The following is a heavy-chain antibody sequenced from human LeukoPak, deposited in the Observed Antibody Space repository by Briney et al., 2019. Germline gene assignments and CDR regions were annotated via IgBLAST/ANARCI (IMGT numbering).Heavy chain of an antibody. V-gene: IGHV4-39*01. D-gene: IGHD3-10*01. CDR3: ARWEF. J-gene: IGHJ4*02. CDR1: GVFISSISYY. Sequence: PSETLSLTCTVPGVFISSISYYWCWIRQPPGKGLEWIGSIHYSGSTYYNPSLKSRVTISVDTSKNQFSLKVNSVTAADTAVYYCARWEFWGQGTLVTVSS. CDR2: IHYSGST.